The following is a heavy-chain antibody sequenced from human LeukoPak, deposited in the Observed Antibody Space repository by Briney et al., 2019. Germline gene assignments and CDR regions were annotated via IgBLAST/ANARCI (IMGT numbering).Heavy chain of an antibody. Sequence: GASVKVSCKAFGYTFTGYYIHWVRQAPGQGLEWMGRINCNGGGTSYAQKFQGRVTMTRDTSISTAYMELDRLTSDDTAVYYCARDYGPYPGCSWFDPWGQGTLVTVSS. CDR2: INCNGGGT. CDR3: ARDYGPYPGCSWFDP. D-gene: IGHD2-21*01. CDR1: GYTFTGYY. J-gene: IGHJ5*02. V-gene: IGHV1-2*06.